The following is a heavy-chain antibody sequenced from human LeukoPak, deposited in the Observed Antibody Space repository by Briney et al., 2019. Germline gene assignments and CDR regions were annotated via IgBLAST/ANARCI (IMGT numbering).Heavy chain of an antibody. CDR1: GGTFSSYA. V-gene: IGHV1-69*04. Sequence: ASVKVSCKASGGTFSSYAISWVRQAPGQGLEWMGRIIPILGIANYAQKFQGRVTITADKSTSTAYMELSSLRSEDTAVYYCAKATVTTWGLDYGMDVWGQGTTVTVSS. CDR3: AKATVTTWGLDYGMDV. D-gene: IGHD4-17*01. J-gene: IGHJ6*02. CDR2: IIPILGIA.